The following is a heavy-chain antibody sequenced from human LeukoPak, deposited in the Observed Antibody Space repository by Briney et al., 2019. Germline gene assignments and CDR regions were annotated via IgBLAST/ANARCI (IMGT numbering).Heavy chain of an antibody. CDR2: IYYSGST. D-gene: IGHD3-22*01. Sequence: SETLSLTCTVSGGSISGSSYYWGWIRQPPGKGLEWIGSIYYSGSTYYNPSLKSRVTISVDTSKNQFSLKLSSVTAADTAVYYCARDRGGGDYYDSSGYAPWGQGTLVTVSS. V-gene: IGHV4-39*07. J-gene: IGHJ4*02. CDR1: GGSISGSSYY. CDR3: ARDRGGGDYYDSSGYAP.